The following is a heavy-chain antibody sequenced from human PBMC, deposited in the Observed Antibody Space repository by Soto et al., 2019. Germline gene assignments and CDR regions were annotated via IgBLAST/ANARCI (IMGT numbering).Heavy chain of an antibody. CDR3: ARGVVKRSRGVIWTKGWFDP. CDR2: INHSGST. D-gene: IGHD3-10*01. V-gene: IGHV4-34*01. J-gene: IGHJ5*02. CDR1: GDTISTGCYT. Sequence: SETLSLTCDVSGDTISTGCYTWAWIRQPPGKGLEWIGEINHSGSTNYNPSLKSRVTISVDTSKNQFSLKLSSVTAADTAVYYCARGVVKRSRGVIWTKGWFDPWGQGTLVTVSS.